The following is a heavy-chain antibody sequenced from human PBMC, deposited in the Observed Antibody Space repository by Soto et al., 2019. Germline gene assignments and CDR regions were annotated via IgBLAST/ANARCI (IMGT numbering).Heavy chain of an antibody. J-gene: IGHJ6*03. CDR2: ISAYNGNT. CDR3: ARNVDTAMVNGWGYYYYYVDV. Sequence: ASVKVSCKASGYTFTSYGISWVRQAPGQGIKRMGWISAYNGNTNYAQKLQGRVTMTTDTSTSTAYMELRSLRSDDTAVYYCARNVDTAMVNGWGYYYYYVDVWGKGTTVTVSS. D-gene: IGHD5-18*01. CDR1: GYTFTSYG. V-gene: IGHV1-18*01.